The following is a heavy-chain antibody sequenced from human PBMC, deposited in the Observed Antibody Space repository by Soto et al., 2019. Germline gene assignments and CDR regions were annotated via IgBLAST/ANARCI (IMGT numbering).Heavy chain of an antibody. V-gene: IGHV3-21*01. J-gene: IGHJ6*03. CDR3: ARDGATVVPAAMETHYYYYYMDV. Sequence: EVQLVESGGGLVKPGGSLRLSCAASGFTFSSYSMNWVRQAPGKGLEWVSSISSSSSYIYYADSVKGRFTISRDNAKNLLYLQMNSLRAEDTAVYYCARDGATVVPAAMETHYYYYYMDVWGKGTTVTVSS. CDR1: GFTFSSYS. D-gene: IGHD2-2*01. CDR2: ISSSSSYI.